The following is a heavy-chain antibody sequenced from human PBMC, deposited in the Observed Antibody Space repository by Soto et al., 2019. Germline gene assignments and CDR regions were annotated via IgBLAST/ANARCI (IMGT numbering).Heavy chain of an antibody. Sequence: QITLKESGPTLVKPTQTLTLTCTFSGFSLSTSGVGVGWIRQPPGKALEWLALIYWDDYEHYRPSLRSRLTIPKDTSQNQVVLTMTNMDPVDTATYYCAHWLIAVAALDYWGQGTPVTVSS. CDR3: AHWLIAVAALDY. CDR1: GFSLSTSGVG. D-gene: IGHD6-19*01. V-gene: IGHV2-5*02. CDR2: IYWDDYE. J-gene: IGHJ4*02.